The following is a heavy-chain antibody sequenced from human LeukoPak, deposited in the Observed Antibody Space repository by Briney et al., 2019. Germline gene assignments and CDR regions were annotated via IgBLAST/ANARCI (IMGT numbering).Heavy chain of an antibody. V-gene: IGHV1-69*01. Sequence: SVKVSCKASGGTFNNFAISWVRQAPGQGLEWVGGIIPMSGTANYAQKFQGRVTITADESTSTAYMELSSLRSEDTAIYYCASPVKYYDTWSGYPPFDYWGQGTLVTVSS. CDR1: GGTFNNFA. D-gene: IGHD3-3*01. J-gene: IGHJ4*02. CDR3: ASPVKYYDTWSGYPPFDY. CDR2: IIPMSGTA.